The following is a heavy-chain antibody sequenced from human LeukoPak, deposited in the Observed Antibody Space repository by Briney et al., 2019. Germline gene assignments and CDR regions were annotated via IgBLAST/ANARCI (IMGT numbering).Heavy chain of an antibody. J-gene: IGHJ4*02. CDR3: ARDFGKQDYYFDY. CDR1: GFTFSTYG. CDR2: IWYDGSNK. V-gene: IGHV3-33*08. Sequence: WGSLRLSCAASGFTFSTYGMHWDRQAPGKGLEWVAVIWYDGSNKYYADSVKGRFTVSRDNSKNTLYLQMNSLRAEDTAVYYCARDFGKQDYYFDYWGQGTLVTVSS. D-gene: IGHD1-14*01.